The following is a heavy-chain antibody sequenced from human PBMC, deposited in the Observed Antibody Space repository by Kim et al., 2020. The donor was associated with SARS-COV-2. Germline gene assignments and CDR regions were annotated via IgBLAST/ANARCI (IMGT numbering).Heavy chain of an antibody. Sequence: ASVKVSCKASGYTFTSYDINWVRQATGQGLEWMGWMNPNSGNTGYAQKFQGRVTMTRNTSISTAYMELSSLRSEDTAVYYCARGSGSGWYWKGDYYGRDVWGPGTTVTVSS. V-gene: IGHV1-8*01. CDR3: ARGSGSGWYWKGDYYGRDV. CDR2: MNPNSGNT. CDR1: GYTFTSYD. J-gene: IGHJ6*02. D-gene: IGHD6-13*01.